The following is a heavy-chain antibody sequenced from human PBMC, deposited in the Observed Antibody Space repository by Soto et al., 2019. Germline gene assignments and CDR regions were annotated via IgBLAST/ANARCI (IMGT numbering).Heavy chain of an antibody. J-gene: IGHJ3*02. CDR1: VFTFSICS. CDR2: ISSSSSYI. Sequence: WGALRVICESSVFTFSICSMNWVRQGPGKGLEWVSCISSSSSYIYYADSVKGRFTISRDNAKNSLYLQMNSLRAEDTAVYYCEREVELVIGAFDIWGQGTMVTGSS. D-gene: IGHD6-13*01. V-gene: IGHV3-21*01. CDR3: EREVELVIGAFDI.